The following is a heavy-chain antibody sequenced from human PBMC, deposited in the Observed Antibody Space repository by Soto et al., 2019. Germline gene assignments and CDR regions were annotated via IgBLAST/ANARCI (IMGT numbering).Heavy chain of an antibody. CDR2: ISWNSGSI. D-gene: IGHD2-21*02. V-gene: IGHV3-9*01. CDR3: AKDTGDGVVTAAGGMDV. Sequence: PRGSLRLSCAASGFAFDDYAMHWVRQAPGKGLEWVSGISWNSGSIGYADSVKGRFTISRDNAKNSLYLQMNSLRAEDTALYYCAKDTGDGVVTAAGGMDVWGQGTTVTVSS. CDR1: GFAFDDYA. J-gene: IGHJ6*02.